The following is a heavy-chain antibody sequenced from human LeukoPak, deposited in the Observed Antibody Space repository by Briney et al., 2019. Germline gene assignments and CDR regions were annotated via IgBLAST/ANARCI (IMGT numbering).Heavy chain of an antibody. J-gene: IGHJ5*02. CDR2: IYYSGRP. CDR3: VSLDFGRYVWGSPRGWFDP. CDR1: GDSITSDSHY. Sequence: SETLSLTCTVSGDSITSDSHYWGWVRQSPGKGLEWIGSIYYSGRPNYNPSLKSRVTTSVDTSKNQYSLKLRSVTAADTAVYYCVSLDFGRYVWGSPRGWFDPWGQGAPVTVSS. D-gene: IGHD3-16*01. V-gene: IGHV4-39*01.